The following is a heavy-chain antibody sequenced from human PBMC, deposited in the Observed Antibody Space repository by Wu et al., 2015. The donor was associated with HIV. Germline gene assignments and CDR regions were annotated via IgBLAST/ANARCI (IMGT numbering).Heavy chain of an antibody. D-gene: IGHD1/OR15-1a*01. CDR3: AARIGNMEAFNI. CDR1: GYTFTQTY. J-gene: IGHJ3*02. V-gene: IGHV1-46*03. Sequence: QVQLVQSGAEVRKPGASVKVSCKASGYTFTQTYLHWVRQAPGQGLEWLGIINPGVNRISYAQKFQGRLTITRDTSTSTVYMELSSLRYEDTAVHYCAARIGNMEAFNIWGQGTMVTVSS. CDR2: INPGVNRI.